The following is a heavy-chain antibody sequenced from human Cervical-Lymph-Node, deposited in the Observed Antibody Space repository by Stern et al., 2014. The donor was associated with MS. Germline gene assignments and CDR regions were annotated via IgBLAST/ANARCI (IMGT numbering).Heavy chain of an antibody. Sequence: VQLVESGAEVKKPGASVKVSCKTSGYIFTGYYIHWVRQAPGQGLEWMAWIKPNTGGTNYAQKVQGRVTMSRDTSISTAYVELSSLTSDDTAVYYCARDQRGITIFGVVTDYYYLGMDVWGQGTTVTVSS. D-gene: IGHD3-3*01. CDR3: ARDQRGITIFGVVTDYYYLGMDV. CDR2: IKPNTGGT. J-gene: IGHJ6*02. V-gene: IGHV1-2*02. CDR1: GYIFTGYY.